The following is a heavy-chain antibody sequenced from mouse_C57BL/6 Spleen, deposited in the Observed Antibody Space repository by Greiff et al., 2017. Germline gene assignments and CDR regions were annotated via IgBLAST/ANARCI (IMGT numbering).Heavy chain of an antibody. CDR3: ARRFATVGALYFGV. J-gene: IGHJ1*03. D-gene: IGHD1-1*01. V-gene: IGHV1-50*01. CDR2: IDPSDSYT. CDR1: GYTFTSYW. Sequence: VQLQQSGAELVKPGASVKLSCKASGYTFTSYWMQWVKQRPGQGLEWIGEIDPSDSYTNYNQKFKGKATLTVDTSSSTAYMQLSSLTSEDSAIYYCARRFATVGALYFGVWGTGTTVTVSS.